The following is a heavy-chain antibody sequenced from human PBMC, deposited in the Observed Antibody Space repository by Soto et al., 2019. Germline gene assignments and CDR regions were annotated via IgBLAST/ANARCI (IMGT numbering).Heavy chain of an antibody. CDR3: AGEKSGYCDY. J-gene: IGHJ4*02. V-gene: IGHV1-8*01. CDR2: MNPNSGNT. D-gene: IGHD3-3*01. CDR1: GYTFTSYD. Sequence: QVQLVQSGAEVKKPGASVKVSCKASGYTFTSYDINWVRQATGQGLEWMGWMNPNSGNTGYAQKFQGRVTMTRNPSPSTGYMELSSLRSEDTGVYYCAGEKSGYCDYWGQGTLVTVSS.